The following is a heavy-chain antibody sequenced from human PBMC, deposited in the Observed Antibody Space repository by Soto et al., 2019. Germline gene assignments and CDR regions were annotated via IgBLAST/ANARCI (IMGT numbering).Heavy chain of an antibody. CDR2: ISASGGST. V-gene: IGHV3-23*01. D-gene: IGHD3-22*01. Sequence: GGSLRLSCAASGFTFSSYAMSWVRQAPGKGLEWVSAISASGGSTYYADSVKGRFTISRDNSKNTLYLQMNSLRAEDTAVYYCAKDKHYYDSSGYYPXFDYWGQGTLVTVSS. CDR1: GFTFSSYA. CDR3: AKDKHYYDSSGYYPXFDY. J-gene: IGHJ4*02.